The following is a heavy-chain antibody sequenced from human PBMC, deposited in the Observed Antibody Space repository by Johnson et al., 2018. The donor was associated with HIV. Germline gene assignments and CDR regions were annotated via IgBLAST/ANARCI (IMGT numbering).Heavy chain of an antibody. CDR2: IWYDGSNK. D-gene: IGHD3-22*01. CDR1: GFTFSSYG. V-gene: IGHV3-33*06. J-gene: IGHJ3*02. Sequence: GGVVQPGRSLRLSCAASGFTFSSYGIHWVRQAPGKGLEWVAVIWYDGSNKYYADSVKGRFTISRDNSKNTLYLQMNSLRAEDTAVYYCAKGEYFDSGGYYHVVMNGFDIWGQGTTVIVSS. CDR3: AKGEYFDSGGYYHVVMNGFDI.